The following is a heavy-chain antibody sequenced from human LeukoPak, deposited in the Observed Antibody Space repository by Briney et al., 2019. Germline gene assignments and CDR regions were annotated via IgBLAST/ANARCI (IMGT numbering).Heavy chain of an antibody. CDR3: ARVSGSGSYYEPLYNWFDP. CDR1: EFTFSSYN. J-gene: IGHJ5*02. D-gene: IGHD3-10*01. Sequence: AGGSLRLSCAASEFTFSSYNMNWVRQAPGKGLEWVSSISSFSSYIYYADSVKGRFTISRDNAKNSLYLQMSSLRAEDTAVYYCARVSGSGSYYEPLYNWFDPWGQGTLVTVSS. V-gene: IGHV3-21*04. CDR2: ISSFSSYI.